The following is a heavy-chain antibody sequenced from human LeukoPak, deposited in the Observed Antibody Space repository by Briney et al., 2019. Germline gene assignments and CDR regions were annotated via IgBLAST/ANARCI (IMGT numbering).Heavy chain of an antibody. J-gene: IGHJ4*02. Sequence: SGPALVKPTETLTLTCTFSGFSLSTSGVCVSWIRQPPGKALEWLARIDWDNDKYYSTSLKTRLTISKDTSKNQVVLTMTNMDPVDTATYYCARTTSSTSFNFDYWGQRTLVTVSS. CDR2: IDWDNDK. V-gene: IGHV2-70*11. CDR1: GFSLSTSGVC. CDR3: ARTTSSTSFNFDY. D-gene: IGHD2-2*01.